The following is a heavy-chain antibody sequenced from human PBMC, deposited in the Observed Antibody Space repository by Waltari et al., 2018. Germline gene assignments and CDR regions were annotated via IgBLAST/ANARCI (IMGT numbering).Heavy chain of an antibody. J-gene: IGHJ3*02. CDR3: ARASPYGDFSKGDAFDI. Sequence: LRLSCAASGFTFSSYEMNWVRQAPGKGLEWVSYNSSSGSTIYYADSVKGRFTISRDNAKNSLYLQMNSLRAEDTAVYYCARASPYGDFSKGDAFDIWGQGTMVTVSS. D-gene: IGHD4-17*01. V-gene: IGHV3-48*03. CDR1: GFTFSSYE. CDR2: NSSSGSTI.